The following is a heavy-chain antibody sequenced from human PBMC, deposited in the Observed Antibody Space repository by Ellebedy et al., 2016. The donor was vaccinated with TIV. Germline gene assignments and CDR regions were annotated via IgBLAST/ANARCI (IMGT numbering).Heavy chain of an antibody. D-gene: IGHD2-2*01. CDR3: ARVEPFYCSSTSCKNLGSDY. V-gene: IGHV3-21*01. Sequence: GGSLRLSXAASGFTFNNYSMNWVRQAPGKGLEWVSSISSSSSYIYYADSVKGRFTISRDNAKNSLYLQMNSLRAEDTAVYYCARVEPFYCSSTSCKNLGSDYWGQGTLVTVSS. CDR2: ISSSSSYI. CDR1: GFTFNNYS. J-gene: IGHJ4*02.